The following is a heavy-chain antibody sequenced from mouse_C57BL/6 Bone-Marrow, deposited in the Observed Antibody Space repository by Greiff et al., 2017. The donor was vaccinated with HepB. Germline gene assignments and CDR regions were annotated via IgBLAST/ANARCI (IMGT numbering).Heavy chain of an antibody. V-gene: IGHV14-2*01. CDR1: GFNIKDYY. CDR3: ARFITAVVAKDFDY. CDR2: IDPEDGET. Sequence: VQGVESGAELVKPGASVKLSCTASGFNIKDYYMHWVKQRTEQGREWIGRIDPEDGETKYAPKFQGKATITADTSSNTAYLPLSSLTSEDTSVYYCARFITAVVAKDFDYWGQGTTLTVSS. D-gene: IGHD1-1*01. J-gene: IGHJ2*01.